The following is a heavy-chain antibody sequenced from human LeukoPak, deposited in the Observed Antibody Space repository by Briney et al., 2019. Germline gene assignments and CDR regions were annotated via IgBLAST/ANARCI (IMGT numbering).Heavy chain of an antibody. V-gene: IGHV3-30*04. CDR3: AKDLSYDWTPGWFDP. CDR1: GFTFSSYA. CDR2: ISYDGSNK. J-gene: IGHJ5*02. D-gene: IGHD1-1*01. Sequence: GRSLRLSCAASGFTFSSYAMHWVRQAPGKGLEWVAVISYDGSNKYYADSVKGRFTISRDNSKNTLYLQMNSLRAEDTAVYYCAKDLSYDWTPGWFDPWGQGTLVTVSS.